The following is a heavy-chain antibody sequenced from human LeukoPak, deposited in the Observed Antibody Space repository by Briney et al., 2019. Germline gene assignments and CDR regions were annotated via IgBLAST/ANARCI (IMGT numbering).Heavy chain of an antibody. CDR2: ISRSRSYI. Sequence: GGSLRLSCAASGFTFSSYSMNWVRQAPGKGLEWVSSISRSRSYIHYADSVKGRFTISRDNAKNSLYLQMNSLRAEDTAVYYCARDPRDIVVVPAAMPGIDDAFDIWGQGTMVTVSS. CDR1: GFTFSSYS. D-gene: IGHD2-2*01. V-gene: IGHV3-21*01. CDR3: ARDPRDIVVVPAAMPGIDDAFDI. J-gene: IGHJ3*02.